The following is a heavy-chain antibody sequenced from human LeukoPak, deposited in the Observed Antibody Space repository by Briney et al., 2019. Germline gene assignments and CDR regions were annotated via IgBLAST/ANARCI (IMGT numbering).Heavy chain of an antibody. D-gene: IGHD6-25*01. J-gene: IGHJ4*02. Sequence: SVKVSCKTSGFTFSTSAVQWVRQARGQRLEWIGWIVVGSGATNYAQKFQGRVTMTTDTSTSTAYMELRSLKSDDTAVYYCAREAPYSSDDYWGQGTPVTVSS. V-gene: IGHV1-58*01. CDR3: AREAPYSSDDY. CDR1: GFTFSTSA. CDR2: IVVGSGAT.